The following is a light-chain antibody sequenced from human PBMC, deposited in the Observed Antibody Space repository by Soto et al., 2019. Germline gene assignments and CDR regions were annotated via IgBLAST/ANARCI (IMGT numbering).Light chain of an antibody. J-gene: IGLJ2*01. V-gene: IGLV1-40*01. Sequence: QSVLTQPPSVSGAPGQRVTISCTGSSSNIGAGYAVHWYQQLPGTAPKRLIYGNNNRPSGVTDRFSGSKSGTSASLAITGLQAEYEADYYCQSYDSSLCNVVFGGGTKLTVL. CDR3: QSYDSSLCNVV. CDR1: SSNIGAGYA. CDR2: GNN.